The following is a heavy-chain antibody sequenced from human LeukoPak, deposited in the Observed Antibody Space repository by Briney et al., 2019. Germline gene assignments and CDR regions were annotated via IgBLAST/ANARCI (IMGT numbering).Heavy chain of an antibody. J-gene: IGHJ4*02. Sequence: SLRLSXAVSGFXXXASGMPWVRQSPGEGLEFVSSISSSGDNTYYADSVKGRFTISRDNSKNTLYLQMNSLRAEDTATYHCSRDRSGSYYWGQGILVAVSS. V-gene: IGHV3-23*01. CDR1: GFXXXASG. D-gene: IGHD1-26*01. CDR3: SRDRSGSYY. CDR2: ISSSGDNT.